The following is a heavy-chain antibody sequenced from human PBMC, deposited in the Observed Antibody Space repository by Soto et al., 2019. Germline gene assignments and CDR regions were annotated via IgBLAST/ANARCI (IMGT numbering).Heavy chain of an antibody. CDR2: IYHAGST. Sequence: KASETLSLTCTVSGGSITNSNWWSWVRLPPAKGLERIGDIYHAGSTKYNPSLERRVTISVDTSKNQFALTLTSVTAADTAVYFCARGPPIVGNTTPLDSWGQGTLVTVSS. V-gene: IGHV4-4*02. D-gene: IGHD1-26*01. CDR1: GGSITNSNW. J-gene: IGHJ4*02. CDR3: ARGPPIVGNTTPLDS.